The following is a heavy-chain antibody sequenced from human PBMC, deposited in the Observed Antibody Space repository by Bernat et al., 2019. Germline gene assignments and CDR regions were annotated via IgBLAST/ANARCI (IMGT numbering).Heavy chain of an antibody. CDR3: ARAPYSSFSFDY. D-gene: IGHD6-6*01. Sequence: QVQRQQSGPGLVKPAQTHSLTCAISGDSGPSNSAAWNWIRQSPSRGLEWLGRTYYRSKWYNDYAVSVKSRITVNPATCTTQFWLRMHCVAAEATAVYYCARAPYSSFSFDYWGQGTLVTVSS. V-gene: IGHV6-1*01. CDR2: TYYRSKWYN. J-gene: IGHJ4*02. CDR1: GDSGPSNSAA.